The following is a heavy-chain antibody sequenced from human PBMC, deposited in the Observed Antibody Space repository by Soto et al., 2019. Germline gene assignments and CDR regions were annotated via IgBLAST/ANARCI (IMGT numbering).Heavy chain of an antibody. J-gene: IGHJ4*02. CDR2: IYYNDDR. CDR1: GFSFTTAGVA. V-gene: IGHV2-5*01. D-gene: IGHD5-12*01. Sequence: GLTLVNPTQTLTLTCTFSGFSFTTAGVAVGWIRQTPGGALEWLTLIYYNDDRRFSPSLKTRLTITGDTSKNQVVLSLTNVDPGDTATYFCAHSDGGYEIIYFDFWGQGIPVTVSS. CDR3: AHSDGGYEIIYFDF.